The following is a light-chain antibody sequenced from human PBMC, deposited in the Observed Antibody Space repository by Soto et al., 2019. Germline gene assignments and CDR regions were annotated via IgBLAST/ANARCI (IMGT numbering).Light chain of an antibody. CDR3: QQRSNWPLYT. J-gene: IGKJ2*01. V-gene: IGKV3-11*01. Sequence: EIVLTQSPATLSLSPGERATLSCRASQRVTSYLAWYQQKPGQAPRLLIYDASNRATGIPARFSGSGSGTDFTLTISSLETEDFAVYYCQQRSNWPLYTFGQGTKLEIK. CDR1: QRVTSY. CDR2: DAS.